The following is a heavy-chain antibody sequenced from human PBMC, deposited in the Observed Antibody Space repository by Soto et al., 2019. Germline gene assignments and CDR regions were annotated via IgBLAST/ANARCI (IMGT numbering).Heavy chain of an antibody. J-gene: IGHJ4*02. V-gene: IGHV5-10-1*01. Sequence: GESLKISCKGSGYSFTSYWISWVRQMPGKGLEWMGRIGPSDSYTNYSPSFQGHVTISADKSISTAYLQWSSLRASDTAMYYCARHGVVVAVPDYWGQGTLVTVSS. D-gene: IGHD2-15*01. CDR1: GYSFTSYW. CDR3: ARHGVVVAVPDY. CDR2: IGPSDSYT.